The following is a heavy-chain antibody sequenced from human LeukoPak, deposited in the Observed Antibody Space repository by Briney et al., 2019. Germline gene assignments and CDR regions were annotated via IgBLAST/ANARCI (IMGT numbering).Heavy chain of an antibody. CDR2: ISGSGGST. CDR1: GFTFSSYG. V-gene: IGHV3-23*01. J-gene: IGHJ6*03. D-gene: IGHD6-13*01. CDR3: AKESGSSWLYYYYMDV. Sequence: GGSLRLSCAASGFTFSSYGMSWVRQAPGQGLEWVSAISGSGGSTYYADSVKGRFTISRDNSKNTLYLQMNSLRAEDTAVYYCAKESGSSWLYYYYMDVWGKGTTVTISS.